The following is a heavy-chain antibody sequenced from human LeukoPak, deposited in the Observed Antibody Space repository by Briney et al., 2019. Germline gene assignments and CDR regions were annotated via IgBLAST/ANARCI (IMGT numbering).Heavy chain of an antibody. CDR2: INHSGST. J-gene: IGHJ4*02. D-gene: IGHD3-22*01. Sequence: PSETLSLTCAVYGGSFSGHYWSWIRQPPGKGLEWIGEINHSGSTNYNPSLKSRVTISVDTSKNQFSLKLSSVTAADTAVYYCARARALTYYYDSSGNYRGGYFDYWGQGTLVTVSS. V-gene: IGHV4-34*01. CDR3: ARARALTYYYDSSGNYRGGYFDY. CDR1: GGSFSGHY.